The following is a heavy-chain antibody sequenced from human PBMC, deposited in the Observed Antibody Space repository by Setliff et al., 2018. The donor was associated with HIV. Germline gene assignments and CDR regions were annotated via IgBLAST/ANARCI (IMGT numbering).Heavy chain of an antibody. CDR2: IHTSGST. D-gene: IGHD6-19*01. V-gene: IGHV4-61*09. CDR1: SDSISSGSYY. Sequence: SETLSLTCSVSSDSISSGSYYWSWIRLPAGKGLEWIGQIHTSGSTNYNPSLKSRLTISIDTSKKQFSLRLTSVTAADSAVYYCARWVYNSAWSLDYWGQGTLVTVSS. J-gene: IGHJ4*02. CDR3: ARWVYNSAWSLDY.